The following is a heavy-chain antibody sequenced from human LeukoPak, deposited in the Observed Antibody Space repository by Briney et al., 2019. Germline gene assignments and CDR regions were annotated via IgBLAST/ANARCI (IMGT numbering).Heavy chain of an antibody. Sequence: GGSLRLSCAASGFTFSSYGMHWVRQAPGKGLEWVAVISYDGSNKYYADSVKGRFTISRDNSKNTLYLQMNSLRAEDTAVYYCAKDGAGYCSGGSCYRSDYWGQGTLVTVSS. V-gene: IGHV3-30*18. CDR2: ISYDGSNK. D-gene: IGHD2-15*01. CDR1: GFTFSSYG. CDR3: AKDGAGYCSGGSCYRSDY. J-gene: IGHJ4*02.